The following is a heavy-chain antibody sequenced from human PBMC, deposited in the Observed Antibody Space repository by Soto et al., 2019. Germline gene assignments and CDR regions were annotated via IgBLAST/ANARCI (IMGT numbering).Heavy chain of an antibody. V-gene: IGHV1-46*02. CDR1: GYTFNRHY. CDR2: IEPSGGDT. CDR3: AKRRGVGLTRSSFDY. D-gene: IGHD1-26*01. J-gene: IGHJ4*02. Sequence: QVQLVQSGAEVRKPGASVKVSCKASGYTFNRHYIQWVRQAPGQGLEWMGMIEPSGGDTNYAKKFQGKVTLTSYTPTSTGYMGLSSLRSEDTAVHSCAKRRGVGLTRSSFDYGGPGTLVIVSS.